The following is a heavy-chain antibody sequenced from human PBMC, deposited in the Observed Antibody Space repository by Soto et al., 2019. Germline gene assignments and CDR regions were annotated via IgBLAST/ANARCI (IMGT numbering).Heavy chain of an antibody. CDR3: ARGYSSGPDY. CDR1: GFTFSNHW. D-gene: IGHD6-19*01. Sequence: GXSLILSCAASGFTFSNHWMHCVRQAPGKGLVWVSRINSDGSTTTYADSVKGRFTISRHNAKNTLYLQLNSLRAEDTALYYCARGYSSGPDYWGQGTLVTVSS. J-gene: IGHJ4*02. V-gene: IGHV3-74*01. CDR2: INSDGSTT.